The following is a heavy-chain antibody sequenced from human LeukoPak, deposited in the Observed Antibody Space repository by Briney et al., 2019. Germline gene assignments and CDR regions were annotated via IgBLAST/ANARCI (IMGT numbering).Heavy chain of an antibody. CDR2: TNPNSGGST. D-gene: IGHD2-15*01. CDR3: ASTSGYCSGGSCTTSGMDV. CDR1: GYTFTGYY. J-gene: IGHJ6*02. V-gene: IGHV1-46*01. Sequence: ASVKVSCKASGYTFTGYYMHWVRQAPGQGLEWMGWTNPNSGGSTSYAQKFQGRVTMTRDTSTSTVYMELSSLRSEDTAVYYCASTSGYCSGGSCTTSGMDVWGQGTTVTVSS.